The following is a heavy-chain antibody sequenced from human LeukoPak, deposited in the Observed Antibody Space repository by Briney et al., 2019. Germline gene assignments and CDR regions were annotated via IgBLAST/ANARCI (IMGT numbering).Heavy chain of an antibody. CDR1: GFTFSSYW. D-gene: IGHD6-19*01. J-gene: IGHJ6*03. V-gene: IGHV3-7*01. CDR2: IKQDGSEK. CDR3: ARDLKDSSGWYSYYYYYYMDV. Sequence: PGGSLRLSCAASGFTFSSYWMSWVRQAPGKGLEWVANIKQDGSEKCYVDSVKGRFTISRDNAKNSLYLQMNSLRAEDTAVYYCARDLKDSSGWYSYYYYYYMDVWGKGTTVTASS.